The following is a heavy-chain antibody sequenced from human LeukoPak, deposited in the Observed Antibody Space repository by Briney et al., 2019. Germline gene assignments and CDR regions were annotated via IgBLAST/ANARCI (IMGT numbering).Heavy chain of an antibody. D-gene: IGHD1-26*01. V-gene: IGHV3-23*01. CDR2: ISGSGGST. J-gene: IGHJ4*02. CDR3: AKDKVGATSIHYFDY. Sequence: ETLSLTCTVSGGSISSGSHYYNWIRQAPGKGLEWVSAISGSGGSTYYADSVKGRFTISRDNSKNTLYLQMNSLRAEDTAVYYRAKDKVGATSIHYFDYWGQGTLVTVSS. CDR1: GGSISSGSHY.